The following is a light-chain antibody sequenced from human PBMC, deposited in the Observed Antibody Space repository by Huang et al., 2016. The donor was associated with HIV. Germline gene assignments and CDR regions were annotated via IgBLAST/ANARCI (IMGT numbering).Light chain of an antibody. CDR1: QFVGTY. Sequence: DIQLTPSPSSLSASVGVRVAITCHTSQFVGTYLNWYQQKPGRAPKLVIHGASSLQGGVPSRFSGSGAGTDFTLTIDVLQPEDFATYYCQHCYLAPLTGGGGTEEGI. V-gene: IGKV1-39*01. CDR2: GAS. J-gene: IGKJ4*01. CDR3: QHCYLAPLT.